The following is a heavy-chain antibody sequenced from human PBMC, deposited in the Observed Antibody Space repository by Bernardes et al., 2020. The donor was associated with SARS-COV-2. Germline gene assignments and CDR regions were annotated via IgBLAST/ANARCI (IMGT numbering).Heavy chain of an antibody. J-gene: IGHJ3*01. CDR1: GYTLPNLS. D-gene: IGHD6-13*01. CDR3: AAHQRISAELGTFDL. CDR2: FDPVNAEA. V-gene: IGHV1-24*01. Sequence: ASVKVSCKVSGYTLPNLSILWVRQAPGKGLEWMGNFDPVNAEAFYAQNFQGRLSMTGDTFTDTDYMELRSLRFGDTAVYYCAAHQRISAELGTFDLWGQGTLVTVSS.